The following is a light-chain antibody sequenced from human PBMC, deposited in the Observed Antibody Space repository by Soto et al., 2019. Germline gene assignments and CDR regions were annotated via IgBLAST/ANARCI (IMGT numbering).Light chain of an antibody. CDR2: DAS. CDR1: QRVSSY. V-gene: IGKV3-11*01. J-gene: IGKJ5*01. CDR3: HVRSNWPPVT. Sequence: EIVLTQSPATLSLSPRERATLSCRASQRVSSYLAWYQHKPGQAPRLLIFDASNRASGIPARFSGSGSWPDFTLTISSLEPEAFAVYYSHVRSNWPPVTFGQGTRLGIK.